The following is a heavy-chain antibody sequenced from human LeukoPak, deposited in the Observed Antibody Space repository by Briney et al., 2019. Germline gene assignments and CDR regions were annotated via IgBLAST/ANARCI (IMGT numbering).Heavy chain of an antibody. J-gene: IGHJ2*01. V-gene: IGHV1-2*06. Sequence: ASVTVSCTASGYTFTGYYMHWVRQAPGQGLEWMGRINPNSGGTNYAQKFQGRVTMTRDTSISTAYMELSSLRSEDTAVYYCARDNDRYFDLWGRGTLVTVSS. D-gene: IGHD3-22*01. CDR3: ARDNDRYFDL. CDR1: GYTFTGYY. CDR2: INPNSGGT.